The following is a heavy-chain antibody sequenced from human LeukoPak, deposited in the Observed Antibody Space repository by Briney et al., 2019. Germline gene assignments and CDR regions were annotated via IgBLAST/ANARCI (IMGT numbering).Heavy chain of an antibody. V-gene: IGHV3-7*01. J-gene: IGHJ4*02. CDR1: GFTVSSHA. Sequence: PGGSLRLSCAVSGFTVSSHAMSWVRQAPGKGLEWVANIKQDGSEKYYVDSVKGRFTISRDNAKNSLYLQMNSLRAEDTAVYYCASALYFDYWGQGTLVTVSS. CDR3: ASALYFDY. CDR2: IKQDGSEK.